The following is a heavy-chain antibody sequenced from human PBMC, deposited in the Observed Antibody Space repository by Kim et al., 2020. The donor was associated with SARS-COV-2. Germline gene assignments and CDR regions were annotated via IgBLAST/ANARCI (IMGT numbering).Heavy chain of an antibody. D-gene: IGHD3-16*01. Sequence: GGSLRLSCAASGFTFSSYGMHWVRQAPGKGLEWVAVISYDGSNKYYADSVKGRFTISRDNSKNTLYLQMNSLRAEDTAVYYCAKGDTPVWGAFDIWGQGTMVTVSS. CDR1: GFTFSSYG. J-gene: IGHJ3*02. CDR3: AKGDTPVWGAFDI. V-gene: IGHV3-30*18. CDR2: ISYDGSNK.